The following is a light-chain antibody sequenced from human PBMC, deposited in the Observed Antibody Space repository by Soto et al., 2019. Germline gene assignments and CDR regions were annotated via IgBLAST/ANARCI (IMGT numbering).Light chain of an antibody. V-gene: IGKV3-20*01. CDR3: QQYGSSPLFT. J-gene: IGKJ3*01. CDR1: QRISANY. Sequence: ETLLTQSPGTLSLSPGERATLSCRASQRISANYLAWYQQKPGQPPRLVVYGASSRATGIPDRFSGSGSGTDFTLTISRLEPEDFAVYYCQQYGSSPLFTFGPGTKVDIK. CDR2: GAS.